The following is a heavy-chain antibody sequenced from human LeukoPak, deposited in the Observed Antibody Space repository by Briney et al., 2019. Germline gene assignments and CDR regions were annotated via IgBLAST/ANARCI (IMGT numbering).Heavy chain of an antibody. CDR2: ISDSGGIT. J-gene: IGHJ4*02. D-gene: IGHD4-11*01. CDR1: GFTFSNYA. CDR3: AKDAQRGFDYSNSLDK. V-gene: IGHV3-23*01. Sequence: PGGSLRLSCAASGFTFSNYAMSWARQAPGKGLEWVSAISDSGGITYYADSARGRFTISRDNFPRTVYLQMDSLRAEDTAVYYCAKDAQRGFDYSNSLDKWGQGALVTVPS.